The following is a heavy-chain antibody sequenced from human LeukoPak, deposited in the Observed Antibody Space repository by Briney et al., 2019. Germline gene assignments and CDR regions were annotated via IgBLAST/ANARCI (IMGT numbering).Heavy chain of an antibody. Sequence: SETLSLTCAVYGGSFSGYYWSWIRQPPGKGLEWIGEINHSGSTNYNPSLKSRVTISVDTSKNQFSLKLSSVTAADTAVYYCAREHWGGGDYWGQGTLVTVSS. J-gene: IGHJ4*02. V-gene: IGHV4-34*01. D-gene: IGHD3-16*01. CDR3: AREHWGGGDY. CDR2: INHSGST. CDR1: GGSFSGYY.